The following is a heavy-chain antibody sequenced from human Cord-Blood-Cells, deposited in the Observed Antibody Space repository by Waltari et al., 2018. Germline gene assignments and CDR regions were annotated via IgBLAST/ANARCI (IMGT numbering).Heavy chain of an antibody. V-gene: IGHV4-59*08. D-gene: IGHD4-17*01. CDR3: ARGGDYWFDP. CDR2: IYYSGST. Sequence: QVQLQESGPGLVKPSETLSLTCTVSGGSISSYYWSWSRQPPGKGLEWIGYIYYSGSTNYNPALESRVTISVDTSKSQFSLKLSSVTAADTAVYYCARGGDYWFDPWGQGTLVTVSS. CDR1: GGSISSYY. J-gene: IGHJ5*02.